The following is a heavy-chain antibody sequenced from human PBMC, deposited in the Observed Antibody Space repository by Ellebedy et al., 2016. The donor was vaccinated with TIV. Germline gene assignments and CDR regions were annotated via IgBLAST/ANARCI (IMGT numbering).Heavy chain of an antibody. D-gene: IGHD2-2*01. Sequence: ASVKVSXXASGYTFTSYAMHWVRQAPGQRLEWMGWINAGNGNTKYSQKFQGRVTITRDTSASTAYMELSSLRSEDTAVYYCATGEGYCDSTSCYAGDFYYYGLAVWGQGTTVIVSS. CDR2: INAGNGNT. J-gene: IGHJ6*02. CDR3: ATGEGYCDSTSCYAGDFYYYGLAV. CDR1: GYTFTSYA. V-gene: IGHV1-3*01.